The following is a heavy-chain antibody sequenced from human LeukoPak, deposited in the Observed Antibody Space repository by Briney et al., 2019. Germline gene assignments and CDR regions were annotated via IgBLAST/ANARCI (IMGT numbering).Heavy chain of an antibody. CDR3: ARAWRSSSKYWFDP. V-gene: IGHV1-2*02. CDR2: INPNSGGT. CDR1: GYSLSDHY. D-gene: IGHD6-6*01. Sequence: ASVKVSCKASGYSLSDHYMHWVRQAPGQGLEWMGWINPNSGGTNYAQKFQGRVTMTRDTSISTAYMELSRLRPDDTAVYYCARAWRSSSKYWFDPWGQGTLVTVSS. J-gene: IGHJ5*02.